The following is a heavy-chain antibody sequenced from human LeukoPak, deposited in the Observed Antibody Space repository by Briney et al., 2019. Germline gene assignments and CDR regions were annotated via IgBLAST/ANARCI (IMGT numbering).Heavy chain of an antibody. Sequence: GRSLRLSCAASGFTFSSYGMHWVRQAPGKGLEWVAVISYNGSNKYYADSVKGRFTISRDNSKNTLYLQMNSLRAEDTAVYYCAKETLLWFGGATTPGPYFDYWGQGTLVTVSS. CDR3: AKETLLWFGGATTPGPYFDY. CDR1: GFTFSSYG. CDR2: ISYNGSNK. V-gene: IGHV3-30*18. D-gene: IGHD3-10*01. J-gene: IGHJ4*02.